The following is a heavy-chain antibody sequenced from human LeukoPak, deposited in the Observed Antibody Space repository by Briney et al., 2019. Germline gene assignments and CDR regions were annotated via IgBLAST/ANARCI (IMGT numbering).Heavy chain of an antibody. Sequence: PGRSLRLSCAASGFTFSTYAMHWVRQAPGKGLERVAVISYDGSNKYYAESVKGRFTISRDNSKSTLYLQMNSLRAEDTAVYYCARDLAPAGYSSSWYLVYWGQGTLVTISS. D-gene: IGHD6-13*01. CDR1: GFTFSTYA. CDR2: ISYDGSNK. V-gene: IGHV3-30*04. CDR3: ARDLAPAGYSSSWYLVY. J-gene: IGHJ4*02.